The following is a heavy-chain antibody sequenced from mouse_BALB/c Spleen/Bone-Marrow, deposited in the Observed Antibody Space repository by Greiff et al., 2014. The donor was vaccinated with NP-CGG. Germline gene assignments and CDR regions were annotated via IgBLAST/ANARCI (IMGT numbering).Heavy chain of an antibody. J-gene: IGHJ3*01. D-gene: IGHD2-3*01. Sequence: DVQLQESGPELVKPGASVKISCKASGCTFTDYNMHWVKQSHGKSLEWIGYIYPYNGGTVYKQKFKSKATLTVDNSSSTANMELRSLTSEDSAVYYCARGAAYGYYLGLAYWGQGTLVTVSA. V-gene: IGHV1S29*02. CDR1: GCTFTDYN. CDR2: IYPYNGGT. CDR3: ARGAAYGYYLGLAY.